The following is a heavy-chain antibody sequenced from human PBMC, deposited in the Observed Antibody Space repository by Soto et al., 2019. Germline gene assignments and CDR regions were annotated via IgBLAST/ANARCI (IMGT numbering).Heavy chain of an antibody. CDR1: GGSISSYY. CDR3: ARSQMGIAARTFYP. V-gene: IGHV4-59*01. Sequence: SETLFLTCTVSGGSISSYYWSWIRQPPGKGLEWIGYIYYSGSTNYNPSLKSRVTISVDTSKNQFSLKLSSVTAADTAVYYCARSQMGIAARTFYPWGQGTLVPVSS. D-gene: IGHD6-6*01. J-gene: IGHJ5*02. CDR2: IYYSGST.